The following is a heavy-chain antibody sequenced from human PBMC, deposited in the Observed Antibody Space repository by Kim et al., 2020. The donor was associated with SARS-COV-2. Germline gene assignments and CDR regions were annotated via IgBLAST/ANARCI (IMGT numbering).Heavy chain of an antibody. Sequence: GGSLRLSCAASGFTFSSYSMNWVRQAPGKGLEWVSSISSSSSYIYYADSVKGRFTISRDNAKNSLYLQMNSLRAEDTAVYYCARVRITFRNWFDPWGQGTLVTVSS. D-gene: IGHD1-20*01. CDR2: ISSSSSYI. CDR3: ARVRITFRNWFDP. V-gene: IGHV3-21*01. J-gene: IGHJ5*02. CDR1: GFTFSSYS.